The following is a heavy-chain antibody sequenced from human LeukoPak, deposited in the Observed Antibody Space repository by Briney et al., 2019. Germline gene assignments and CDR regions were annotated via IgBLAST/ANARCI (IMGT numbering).Heavy chain of an antibody. CDR2: IYHSGTT. V-gene: IGHV4-39*07. CDR3: VRGRYSSGWFKDKSWFDP. Sequence: SETLSLTCTVSGGSISTTSHYWGWIRQPPGKGLEWIAYIYHSGTTYYNPSLKSRATISVDTSKNQFSLKLSSVTAADTAVYYCVRGRYSSGWFKDKSWFDPWGQGIPVTVSS. CDR1: GGSISTTSHY. D-gene: IGHD6-19*01. J-gene: IGHJ5*02.